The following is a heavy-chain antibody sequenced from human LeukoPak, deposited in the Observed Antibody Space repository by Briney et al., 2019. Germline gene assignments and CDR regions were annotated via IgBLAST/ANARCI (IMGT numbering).Heavy chain of an antibody. D-gene: IGHD3-9*01. CDR1: GYTFTSYG. V-gene: IGHV1-18*01. J-gene: IGHJ5*02. CDR2: ISAYNGNT. CDR3: ARDSYYDILTGYPNWFDP. Sequence: ASVKVSCKASGYTFTSYGISWVRQAPGPGLEWMGWISAYNGNTNYAQKLQGRVTMTTDTSTSTAYMELRSLRSDDTAVYYCARDSYYDILTGYPNWFDPWGQGTLVTVSS.